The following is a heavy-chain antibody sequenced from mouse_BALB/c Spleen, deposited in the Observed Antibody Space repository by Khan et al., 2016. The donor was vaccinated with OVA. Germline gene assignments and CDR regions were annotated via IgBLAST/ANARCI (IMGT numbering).Heavy chain of an antibody. V-gene: IGHV1-7*01. CDR3: ERDGIDY. D-gene: IGHD2-3*01. Sequence: QVQLQQSGAELVKPGASVKMSCKASGYTFTSYWMHWIKQRPGQGLEWIGYINPTSGYTYYKQKFKDKATLTADKSSSTAYMQLSSLTSDDSAIYYCERDGIDYWGQGTAVTVSA. CDR2: INPTSGYT. J-gene: IGHJ2*01. CDR1: GYTFTSYW.